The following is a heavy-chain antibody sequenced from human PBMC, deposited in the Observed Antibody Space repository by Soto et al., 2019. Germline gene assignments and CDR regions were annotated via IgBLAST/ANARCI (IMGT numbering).Heavy chain of an antibody. CDR2: ISAYNGNT. D-gene: IGHD3-16*01. CDR3: ARGNYDYVWGSYYYYGMDV. CDR1: GYTFTSYG. Sequence: ASVKVSCKASGYTFTSYGISWVRQAPGQGLEWMGWISAYNGNTNYAQKLQGRVTMTTDTSTSTAYMELRSLRSDDTAVYYCARGNYDYVWGSYYYYGMDVWGQGTTVTV. J-gene: IGHJ6*02. V-gene: IGHV1-18*01.